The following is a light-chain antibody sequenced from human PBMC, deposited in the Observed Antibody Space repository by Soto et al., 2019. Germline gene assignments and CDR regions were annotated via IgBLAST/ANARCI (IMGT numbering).Light chain of an antibody. Sequence: EIVFTQSPGTLSLSPGDGATLSCRASQSVRSSYLAWYQQKPGQAPRLLIYGTSSRAAGIPDRFSGSGSGTDFTLTISRLEPEDFALYYCQQYGNSITFGGGTKVDIK. CDR3: QQYGNSIT. CDR1: QSVRSSY. V-gene: IGKV3-20*01. J-gene: IGKJ4*01. CDR2: GTS.